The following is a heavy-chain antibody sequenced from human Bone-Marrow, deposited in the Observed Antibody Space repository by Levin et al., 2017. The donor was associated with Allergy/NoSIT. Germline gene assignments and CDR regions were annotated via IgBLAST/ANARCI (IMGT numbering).Heavy chain of an antibody. Sequence: SVKVSCKGSGGTFSNYTISWVRQAPGQGLEWMGRIIPTLRIANYAQKFQGTVTITADKPTSTVFMELSTLRSEDTAVYYCASERYCFSTSCYWQGDYYYGMDVWGQGTTVTVSS. D-gene: IGHD2-2*01. CDR3: ASERYCFSTSCYWQGDYYYGMDV. J-gene: IGHJ6*02. CDR2: IIPTLRIA. CDR1: GGTFSNYT. V-gene: IGHV1-69*02.